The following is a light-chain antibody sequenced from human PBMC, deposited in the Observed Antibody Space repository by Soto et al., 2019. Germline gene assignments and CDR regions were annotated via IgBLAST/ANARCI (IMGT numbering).Light chain of an antibody. V-gene: IGKV1-5*03. Sequence: DIQMTQSPSTLSASVGDRVTITCRASQRISTWLAWYQQKPGKAPKLLVYKASTLDRGVPSRFSGSGPGTEFTLTISSLQPDDFATYYCQQYNSYSTFGQGTKVEIK. CDR1: QRISTW. CDR2: KAS. CDR3: QQYNSYST. J-gene: IGKJ1*01.